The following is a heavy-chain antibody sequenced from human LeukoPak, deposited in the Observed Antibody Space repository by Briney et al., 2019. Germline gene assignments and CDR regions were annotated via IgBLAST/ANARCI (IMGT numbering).Heavy chain of an antibody. J-gene: IGHJ6*03. Sequence: PSETLSLTCSVSDDSITMYYWTWIRQPPGKGLEWIGYVDHTGSTNFNPSLNGRVSISRDTSKNLFSLRLRSVTAADTAVYFCARGRVSSSTWYSTCYYYFYMDVWGKGTTVTVSS. CDR2: VDHTGST. CDR3: ARGRVSSSTWYSTCYYYFYMDV. D-gene: IGHD4-11*01. V-gene: IGHV4-59*01. CDR1: DDSITMYY.